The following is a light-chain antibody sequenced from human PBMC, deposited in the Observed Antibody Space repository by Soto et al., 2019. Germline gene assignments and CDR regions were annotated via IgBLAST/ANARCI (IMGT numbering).Light chain of an antibody. CDR2: GVS. J-gene: IGKJ2*01. CDR1: QSISTY. Sequence: DIQMTQSPSSLSTSVGDKLTITCRASQSISTYLNWYQQKPGKAPKLLIFGVSTLQSGVPSRFSGSGSGTDFTLTISSLQPEDFATYYCQQSYSTPYTFGQGTKLEIK. V-gene: IGKV1-39*01. CDR3: QQSYSTPYT.